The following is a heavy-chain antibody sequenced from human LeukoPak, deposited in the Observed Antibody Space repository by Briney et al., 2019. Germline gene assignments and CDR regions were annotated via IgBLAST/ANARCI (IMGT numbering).Heavy chain of an antibody. Sequence: ASVKVSCKASGYTFTSYDINWVRQATGQGLEWMGWMNLNSANTGYAQKFQGRVTMTRNTSISTAYMELSSLRSEDTAVYYCARLASSSWPLYYYYGMDVWAKGPRSPSP. D-gene: IGHD6-13*01. J-gene: IGHJ6*02. CDR1: GYTFTSYD. CDR3: ARLASSSWPLYYYYGMDV. V-gene: IGHV1-8*01. CDR2: MNLNSANT.